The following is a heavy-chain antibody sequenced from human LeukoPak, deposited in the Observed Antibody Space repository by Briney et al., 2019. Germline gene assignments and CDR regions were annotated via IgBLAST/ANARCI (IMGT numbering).Heavy chain of an antibody. D-gene: IGHD3-10*01. CDR3: AREIFGPGSYPDF. Sequence: PGRSLTLSCAASGFSFNTYAMHWVRQAPGQGLEWVALIWNDGSHKFYSISVRGQFTISRDNSKNTVSLQMNNLSPEDTAVYYCAREIFGPGSYPDFWGQGTLVTVSS. CDR1: GFSFNTYA. V-gene: IGHV3-33*01. J-gene: IGHJ4*02. CDR2: IWNDGSHK.